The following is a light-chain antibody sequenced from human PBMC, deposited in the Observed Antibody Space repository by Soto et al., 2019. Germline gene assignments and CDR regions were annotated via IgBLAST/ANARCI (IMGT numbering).Light chain of an antibody. J-gene: IGLJ1*01. CDR2: EGT. CDR3: CSSAPSRTVV. Sequence: QSALTQPASVSGSPGQSITISCTGSSSGVGTYRLVSWYQCHPGKVPKLIIYEGTKRPSGVSNRFSGSEPGNTATLTISGLHAEDEADYYCCSSAPSRTVVFGTGTKLTVL. CDR1: SSGVGTYRL. V-gene: IGLV2-23*01.